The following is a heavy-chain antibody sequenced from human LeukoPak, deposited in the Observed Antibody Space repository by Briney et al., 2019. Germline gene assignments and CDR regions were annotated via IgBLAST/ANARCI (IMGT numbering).Heavy chain of an antibody. Sequence: GGSLRLSCAASGFTFSNHWMSWVRQAPGKGLEWVANIKQDGSEKYYVDSVKGRFTISRDNAKNSLYLQMNSLRVEDTAVYYCARSYPIAAAGTLRYWGQGTLVTVSS. CDR1: GFTFSNHW. D-gene: IGHD6-13*01. J-gene: IGHJ4*02. CDR2: IKQDGSEK. CDR3: ARSYPIAAAGTLRY. V-gene: IGHV3-7*01.